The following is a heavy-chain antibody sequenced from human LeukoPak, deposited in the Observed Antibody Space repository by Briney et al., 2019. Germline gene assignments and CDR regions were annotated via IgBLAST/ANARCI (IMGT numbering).Heavy chain of an antibody. D-gene: IGHD6-19*01. V-gene: IGHV3-49*03. CDR2: ISGGTT. CDR3: SRGSGWLSVY. Sequence: GGSLRLSCTASGFTFGDYLMSWFRQAPGKGLEWIGFISGGTTEYAASVKGRFTISRNDSTSIAYLQMNSLTTEDTAVYYCSRGSGWLSVYWGQGTLVTVSS. CDR1: GFTFGDYL. J-gene: IGHJ4*02.